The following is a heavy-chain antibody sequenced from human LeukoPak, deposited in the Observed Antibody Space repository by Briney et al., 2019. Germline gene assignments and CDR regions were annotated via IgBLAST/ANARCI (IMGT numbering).Heavy chain of an antibody. D-gene: IGHD4-17*01. J-gene: IGHJ4*02. Sequence: SETLSLTCAVYGGSFSGYYWSWIRQPPGKGLEWIGEINHSGSTNYNPSLKSRVTISVDTSKNQFSLKLGSVTAADTAVYYCARGFTVTRTEFDYWGQGTLVTVSS. CDR2: INHSGST. CDR3: ARGFTVTRTEFDY. CDR1: GGSFSGYY. V-gene: IGHV4-34*01.